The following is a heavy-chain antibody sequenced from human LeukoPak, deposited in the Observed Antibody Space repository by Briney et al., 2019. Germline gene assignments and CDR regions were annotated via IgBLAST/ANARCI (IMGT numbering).Heavy chain of an antibody. CDR3: ARRAAGQQLVDY. CDR1: GFTFSSYA. J-gene: IGHJ4*02. CDR2: ISYDGSNK. Sequence: GGSLRLSCAASGFTFSSYAMHWVRQAPGKGLEWVVVISYDGSNKYYADSVKGRFTISRDNSKNTLYLQMNSLRAEDTAVYYCARRAAGQQLVDYWGQGTLVTVSS. V-gene: IGHV3-30-3*01. D-gene: IGHD6-6*01.